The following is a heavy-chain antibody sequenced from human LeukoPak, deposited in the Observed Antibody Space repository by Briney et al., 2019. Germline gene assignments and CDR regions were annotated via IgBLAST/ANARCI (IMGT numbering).Heavy chain of an antibody. V-gene: IGHV3-30*02. CDR3: AKDFPGPRPSFDY. CDR2: IRYDGTNK. J-gene: IGHJ4*02. Sequence: GGSLRLSCAASGFTFSSYGMHWVRQAPGKGLEWVAFIRYDGTNKYYADSVKVRFTISRDNSKSTLYLQMNSLRAEDTAVYYCAKDFPGPRPSFDYWGQGTLVTVSS. CDR1: GFTFSSYG. D-gene: IGHD1-14*01.